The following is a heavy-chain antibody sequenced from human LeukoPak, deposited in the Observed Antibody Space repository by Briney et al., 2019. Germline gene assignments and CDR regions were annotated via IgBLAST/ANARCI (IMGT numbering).Heavy chain of an antibody. Sequence: PGGSLRLSCAASGFSFGSSVMSWVRQAPGKGLEWVSAISGSGGSTYYADSVKGRFTISRDNSKNTLYLQMNSLRAEDTAVYYCAKDGPPCTNGVCLPDPFDYWGQGTLVTVSS. V-gene: IGHV3-23*01. CDR3: AKDGPPCTNGVCLPDPFDY. CDR2: ISGSGGST. D-gene: IGHD2-8*01. CDR1: GFSFGSSV. J-gene: IGHJ4*02.